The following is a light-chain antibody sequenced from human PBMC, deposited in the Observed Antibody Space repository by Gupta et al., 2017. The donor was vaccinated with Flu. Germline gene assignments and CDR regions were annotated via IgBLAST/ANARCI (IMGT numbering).Light chain of an antibody. CDR2: KAS. J-gene: IGKJ1*01. V-gene: IGKV1-5*03. Sequence: IQMTQSPSTLSASVGDSVTITCRASQSISSWLAWYQQKPGKAPKLLLYKASTLESGVPSRFSGSGSGTEFTLTISSLQPDDFATYYCQQYNSYSRTFGQGTKVEIK. CDR3: QQYNSYSRT. CDR1: QSISSW.